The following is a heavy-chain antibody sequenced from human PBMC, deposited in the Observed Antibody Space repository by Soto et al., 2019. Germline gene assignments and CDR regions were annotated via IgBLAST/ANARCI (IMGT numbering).Heavy chain of an antibody. V-gene: IGHV4-59*01. D-gene: IGHD5-12*01. J-gene: IGHJ4*02. CDR2: IHYNGNT. CDR1: GDSISAYS. Sequence: QVQLQVSAPGLVKPSETLSLTCTVSGDSISAYSWSWVRQPPGQGLEWIGNIHYNGNTKYNPSLKRRVSMSVDTSKNQFSLRLISVTAADTAKYFCAREGNLGRWLQPLDFWGQGTLVTVSS. CDR3: AREGNLGRWLQPLDF.